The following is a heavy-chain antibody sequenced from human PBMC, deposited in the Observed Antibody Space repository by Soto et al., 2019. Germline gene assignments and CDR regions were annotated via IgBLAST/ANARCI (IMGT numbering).Heavy chain of an antibody. CDR3: AKGGAVYGLLTHDY. D-gene: IGHD3-9*01. CDR2: ITGSSSNL. J-gene: IGHJ4*02. V-gene: IGHV3-23*01. Sequence: EVQLLESGGGLEQPGGSLRLSCAASGFTFRDYAMSWVRQAPGKGLEWVTTITGSSSNLYYSDSVKGRFAISRDTSKNTLYLQMASLTAEDTAVYYCAKGGAVYGLLTHDYWGQGTLVTVSS. CDR1: GFTFRDYA.